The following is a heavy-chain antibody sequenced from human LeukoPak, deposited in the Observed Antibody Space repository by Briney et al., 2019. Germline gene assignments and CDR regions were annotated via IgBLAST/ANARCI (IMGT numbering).Heavy chain of an antibody. J-gene: IGHJ4*02. CDR1: GFTFSSYW. Sequence: GGSLRLSCAASGFTFSSYWMSWVRQAPGKGLEWVATIKQDGSEKYYVDSVRGRFTISRDNAKNSLYLQMNSLRVEDMAVYYCARAVISADSNWGRGTLVTVSS. V-gene: IGHV3-7*01. CDR3: ARAVISADSN. D-gene: IGHD2-2*01. CDR2: IKQDGSEK.